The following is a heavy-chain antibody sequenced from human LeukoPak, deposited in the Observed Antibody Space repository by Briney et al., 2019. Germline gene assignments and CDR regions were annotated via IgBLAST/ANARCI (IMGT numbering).Heavy chain of an antibody. Sequence: SETLSLTCTVSDDSISDYYRGWIRQPPGKGLEWIGYSYNSGRSTYNPSLKSRVTISADTSKNHFSLKLNSVTTADTAVYYCTRGAGWLIDYWGQGILVTVSS. CDR1: DDSISDYY. J-gene: IGHJ4*02. CDR3: TRGAGWLIDY. D-gene: IGHD3-16*01. V-gene: IGHV4-59*01. CDR2: SYNSGRS.